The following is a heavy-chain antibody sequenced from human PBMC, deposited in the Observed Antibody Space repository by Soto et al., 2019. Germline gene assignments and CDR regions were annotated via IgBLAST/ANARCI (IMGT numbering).Heavy chain of an antibody. CDR3: AGGFLSDPTWFDP. CDR2: IYYSGST. J-gene: IGHJ5*02. Sequence: QLQLQESGPGLVKPSETLSLTCTVSGGSISSSSYYWGWIRQPPGKGLEWIGSIYYSGSTYYNPSLKSRVTISVDTSKNQFSLTLSSVTAADTAVYYCAGGFLSDPTWFDPWGQGTLVTVSS. D-gene: IGHD3-16*01. V-gene: IGHV4-39*01. CDR1: GGSISSSSYY.